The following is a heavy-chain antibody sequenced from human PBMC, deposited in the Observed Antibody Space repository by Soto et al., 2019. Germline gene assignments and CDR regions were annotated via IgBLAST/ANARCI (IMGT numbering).Heavy chain of an antibody. D-gene: IGHD3-22*01. CDR1: GYIFTSYW. J-gene: IGHJ3*02. CDR2: IYPGDSDT. V-gene: IGHV5-51*01. CDR3: DRVPALYYDDSSGYGGDAFDI. Sequence: PEESLKISCKGSGYIFTSYWIGWVRQMPGKGLEWMGIIYPGDSDTRYSPSFQGQVTISADKSISTAYLQWSSLKASDTAMYYCDRVPALYYDDSSGYGGDAFDIWGQGKMVTVSS.